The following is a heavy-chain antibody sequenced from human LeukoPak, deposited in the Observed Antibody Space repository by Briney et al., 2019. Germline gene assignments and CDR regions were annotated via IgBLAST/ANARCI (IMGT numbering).Heavy chain of an antibody. D-gene: IGHD3-22*01. V-gene: IGHV4-59*08. CDR3: AAADSSGCDY. J-gene: IGHJ4*02. Sequence: PSETLPLTCTASGGSISSYYWSWIRQPPGKGLEWIGYIYYSGSTNYNPSLKSRVTISVDTSKNQFSLKLSSVTAADTAVYYCAAADSSGCDYWGQGTLVTVSS. CDR2: IYYSGST. CDR1: GGSISSYY.